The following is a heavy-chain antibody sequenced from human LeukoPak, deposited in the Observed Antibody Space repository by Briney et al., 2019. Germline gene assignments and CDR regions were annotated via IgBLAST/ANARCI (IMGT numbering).Heavy chain of an antibody. CDR2: IYYSGST. Sequence: PSETLSLTCTVSGGPISSSSYYWGWIRQPPGKGLEWIGSIYYSGSTYYNASLKSRVTISVDTSKNQFSLKLSSVTAADTAVYYCARSVYGSGSYDCWGQGTLVTVSS. D-gene: IGHD3-10*01. CDR3: ARSVYGSGSYDC. CDR1: GGPISSSSYY. J-gene: IGHJ4*02. V-gene: IGHV4-39*01.